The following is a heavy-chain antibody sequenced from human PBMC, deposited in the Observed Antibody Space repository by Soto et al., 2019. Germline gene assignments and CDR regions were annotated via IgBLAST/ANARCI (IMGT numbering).Heavy chain of an antibody. D-gene: IGHD3-10*01. Sequence: SETLSLTCAVYGGSFSGYYWSWIRQPPGKGLEWIGEINHSGSTNYNPSLKSRVTISVDTSKNQFSLKLSSVTAADTAVYYCARGRGITMVRGVNPYYYYYGMDVWCQGTTVT. CDR1: GGSFSGYY. J-gene: IGHJ6*02. CDR2: INHSGST. V-gene: IGHV4-34*01. CDR3: ARGRGITMVRGVNPYYYYYGMDV.